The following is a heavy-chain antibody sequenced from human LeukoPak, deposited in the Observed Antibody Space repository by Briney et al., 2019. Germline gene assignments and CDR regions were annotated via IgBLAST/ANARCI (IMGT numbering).Heavy chain of an antibody. Sequence: PGGSLRLSCAASGFTFSSYGMHWVRQAPGKGLEWVAVIWYDGSNKYYADSVKGRFTISRDNSKSTLYLQMNSLRAEDTAVYYCARERANPLYYFDYWGQGTLVTVSS. CDR1: GFTFSSYG. CDR2: IWYDGSNK. V-gene: IGHV3-33*01. J-gene: IGHJ4*02. CDR3: ARERANPLYYFDY. D-gene: IGHD4/OR15-4a*01.